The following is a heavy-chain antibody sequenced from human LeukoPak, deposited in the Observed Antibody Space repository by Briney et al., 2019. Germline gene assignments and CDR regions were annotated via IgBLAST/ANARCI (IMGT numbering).Heavy chain of an antibody. CDR3: ARESDYGDREFDY. D-gene: IGHD4-17*01. Sequence: SETLSLTCTVSGGSISSYYRSWIRQPPGKGLEWIGYIYYSGSTNYNPSLKSRVTISVDTSKNQFSLKLSSVTAADTAVYYCARESDYGDREFDYWGQGTLVTVSS. CDR1: GGSISSYY. J-gene: IGHJ4*02. V-gene: IGHV4-59*01. CDR2: IYYSGST.